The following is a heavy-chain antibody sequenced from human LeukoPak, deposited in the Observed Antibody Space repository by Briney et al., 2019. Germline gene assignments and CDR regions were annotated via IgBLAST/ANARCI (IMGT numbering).Heavy chain of an antibody. CDR3: ARARDGHINNWFDP. CDR1: GGSINSYY. Sequence: SETLSLTCTVSGGSINSYYWSWIRQPPGKGLEWIGYIYYSGSTNYNPSLKSRVTISADTSKNQFSLKMSSVTAADTAVYYCARARDGHINNWFDPWGQGTLVIVSS. CDR2: IYYSGST. D-gene: IGHD5-24*01. J-gene: IGHJ5*02. V-gene: IGHV4-59*01.